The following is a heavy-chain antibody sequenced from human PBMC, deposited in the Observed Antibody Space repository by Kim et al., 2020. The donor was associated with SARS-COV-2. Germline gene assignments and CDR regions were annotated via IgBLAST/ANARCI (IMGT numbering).Heavy chain of an antibody. CDR3: AGVEGIYYYGSSGWSKSTFDI. V-gene: IGHV4-59*13. D-gene: IGHD3-22*01. CDR2: IYYSGST. Sequence: SETLSLTCTVSGGSISSYYWSWIRQPPGKGLEWIGYIYYSGSTNYNPSLKSRVTISVDTSKNQFSLKLSSVTAADTAVYYCAGVEGIYYYGSSGWSKSTFDIWGQGTMVTVSS. CDR1: GGSISSYY. J-gene: IGHJ3*02.